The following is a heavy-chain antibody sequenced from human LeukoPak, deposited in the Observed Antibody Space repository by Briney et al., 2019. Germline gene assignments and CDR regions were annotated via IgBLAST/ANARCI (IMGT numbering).Heavy chain of an antibody. D-gene: IGHD5-24*01. CDR1: GYTFTGYY. Sequence: GASVKVSCKASGYTFTGYYIHWVRQAPGQGLEGMGWINPNSGGTKYAQKFQGRVTMTRDTSISTAYMELSGLRSDDTAVYYCARVEMVIISSGPKDDYWGQGTLVTVSS. J-gene: IGHJ4*02. CDR2: INPNSGGT. V-gene: IGHV1-2*02. CDR3: ARVEMVIISSGPKDDY.